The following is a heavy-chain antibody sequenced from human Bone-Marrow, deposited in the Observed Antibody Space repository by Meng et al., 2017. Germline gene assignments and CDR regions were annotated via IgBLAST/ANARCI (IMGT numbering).Heavy chain of an antibody. D-gene: IGHD6-13*01. Sequence: QVQWVEDGAEVKKPGASVKVSCKASGYTFTSYGISWVRQAPGQGLEWMGHIKPQSGDTLYAQKFQGRVSMTRDTSISTAYVELSGLTSDDTAIYYCVRDEDISAAGYLFGDYWGHGTLVTVSS. CDR1: GYTFTSYG. CDR3: VRDEDISAAGYLFGDY. V-gene: IGHV1-2*06. CDR2: IKPQSGDT. J-gene: IGHJ4*01.